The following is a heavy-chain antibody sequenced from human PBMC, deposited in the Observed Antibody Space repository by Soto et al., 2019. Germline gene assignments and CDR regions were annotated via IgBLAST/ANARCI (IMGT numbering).Heavy chain of an antibody. V-gene: IGHV1-18*01. Sequence: ASVKVSCKASGYTFTSYGISWVRQAPGQRLEWMGWISAYNGNTNYAQKLQGRVTMTTDTSTSTAYMELRSLRSDDTAVYYCARGRRSSAVVPAAMPGNYWGQGTLVTVSS. J-gene: IGHJ4*02. CDR3: ARGRRSSAVVPAAMPGNY. CDR1: GYTFTSYG. D-gene: IGHD2-2*01. CDR2: ISAYNGNT.